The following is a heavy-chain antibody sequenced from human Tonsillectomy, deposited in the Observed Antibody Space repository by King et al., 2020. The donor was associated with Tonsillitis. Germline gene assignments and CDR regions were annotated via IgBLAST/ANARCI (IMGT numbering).Heavy chain of an antibody. V-gene: IGHV3-9*01. J-gene: IGHJ4*02. D-gene: IGHD1-26*01. Sequence: VQLVESGGGLVQPGRSLRLSCAASGFTFDDYAMHWVRQAPGKGLEWVSGICWNSGSIGYADSVKGRFTISRDNAKNSLYLQMNSLRAEETALYYCAKDRGLSGSYPFALDYWGQGTLVTISS. CDR1: GFTFDDYA. CDR2: ICWNSGSI. CDR3: AKDRGLSGSYPFALDY.